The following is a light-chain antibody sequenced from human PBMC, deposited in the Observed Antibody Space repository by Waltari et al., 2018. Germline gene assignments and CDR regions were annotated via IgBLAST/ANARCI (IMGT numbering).Light chain of an antibody. CDR1: RSNIGPNT. CDR3: ATWDDSLNGVV. Sequence: QSVLTQPPSASGTPGQGVTSSCSGSRSNIGPNTVNWYQQLPGTAPKVLIYSNNQRPSGVPDRFSGSKSGTSASLAVSGLQSEDEGDYYCATWDDSLNGVVFGGGTKLTVL. CDR2: SNN. J-gene: IGLJ3*02. V-gene: IGLV1-44*01.